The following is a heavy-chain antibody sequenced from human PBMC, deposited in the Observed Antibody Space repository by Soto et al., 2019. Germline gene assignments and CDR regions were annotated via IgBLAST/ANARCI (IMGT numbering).Heavy chain of an antibody. CDR3: AISGPDSSGSFDY. CDR1: GGSISSGGYS. J-gene: IGHJ4*02. Sequence: SETLSLTCAVSGGSISSGGYSWSWIRQPPGKGLEWIGYIYHSGSTYYNPSLKSRVTISVDRSKNQFSLKLSSVTAADTAVYYCAISGPDSSGSFDYWGQGTLVTVSS. V-gene: IGHV4-30-2*01. D-gene: IGHD3-22*01. CDR2: IYHSGST.